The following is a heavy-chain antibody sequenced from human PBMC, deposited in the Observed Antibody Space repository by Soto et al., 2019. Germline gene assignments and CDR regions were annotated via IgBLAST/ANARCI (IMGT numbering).Heavy chain of an antibody. CDR1: GGSIRSGDYY. Sequence: SETLSLTCTVSGGSIRSGDYYWSWIRQPPGKGLEWIGYIYYSGSTYYNPSLKSRVTISVDTSKNQFSLKLSSVTAADTAVCYCARLQELEPCMDVWGQGTTVTVSS. CDR3: ARLQELEPCMDV. V-gene: IGHV4-30-4*01. J-gene: IGHJ6*02. D-gene: IGHD1-1*01. CDR2: IYYSGST.